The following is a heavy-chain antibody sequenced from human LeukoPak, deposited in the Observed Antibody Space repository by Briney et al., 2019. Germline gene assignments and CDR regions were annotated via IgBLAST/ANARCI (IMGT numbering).Heavy chain of an antibody. Sequence: PLASVKVSCKASGGTFSSYAISWVRQAPGQGLEWMGGIIPIFGTANYAQKFQSRVTITADESTSTAYMELSSLRSEDTAVYYCARGGSYGSGSYYNFDYWGQGTLVTVSS. V-gene: IGHV1-69*13. CDR3: ARGGSYGSGSYYNFDY. CDR1: GGTFSSYA. CDR2: IIPIFGTA. D-gene: IGHD3-10*01. J-gene: IGHJ4*02.